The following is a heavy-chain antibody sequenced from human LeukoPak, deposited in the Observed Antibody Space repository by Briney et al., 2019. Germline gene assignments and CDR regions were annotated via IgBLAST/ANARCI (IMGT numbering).Heavy chain of an antibody. CDR3: ARDKSIAAALGRSNYYYMDV. Sequence: GGSLRLSCAASGFTFSSYWMSWVRQAPGKGLERGANIKKDGSEKYYVDSVKGRFTISRDNSKNTLYLQMNSLRAEDTAVYYCARDKSIAAALGRSNYYYMDVWGKGTTVTVSS. V-gene: IGHV3-7*03. CDR1: GFTFSSYW. D-gene: IGHD6-13*01. CDR2: IKKDGSEK. J-gene: IGHJ6*03.